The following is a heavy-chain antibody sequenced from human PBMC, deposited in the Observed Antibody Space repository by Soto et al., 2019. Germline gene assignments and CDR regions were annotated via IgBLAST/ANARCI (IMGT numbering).Heavy chain of an antibody. J-gene: IGHJ1*01. CDR2: IYYSGET. Sequence: SETLSLTCTVSGVSISGTSYYWGWIRQTPAKGLEWIGTIYYSGETFYNPSLKSRVTISVDTSKNHFSLNLTSVTAADTAIYYCARHGSFWGQGALVTVSS. CDR1: GVSISGTSYY. CDR3: ARHGSF. D-gene: IGHD3-16*02. V-gene: IGHV4-39*01.